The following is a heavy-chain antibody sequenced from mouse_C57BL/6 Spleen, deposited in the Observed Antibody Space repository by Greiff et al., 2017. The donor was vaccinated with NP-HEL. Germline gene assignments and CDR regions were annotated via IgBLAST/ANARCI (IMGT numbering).Heavy chain of an antibody. CDR2: IDPETGGT. D-gene: IGHD1-1*01. CDR3: TRRVYGSSWFAY. CDR1: GYTFTDYE. Sequence: QVQLQQSGAELVRPGASVTLSCKASGYTFTDYEMHWVKQTPVHGLEWIGAIDPETGGTAYNQKFKGKAILTADKSSSTAYMELRSLTSEDSAVYYCTRRVYGSSWFAYWGQGTLVTVSA. V-gene: IGHV1-15*01. J-gene: IGHJ3*01.